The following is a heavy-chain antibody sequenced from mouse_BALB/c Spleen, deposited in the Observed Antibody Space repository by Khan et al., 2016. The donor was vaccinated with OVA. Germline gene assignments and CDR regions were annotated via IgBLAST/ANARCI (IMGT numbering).Heavy chain of an antibody. J-gene: IGHJ4*01. CDR1: GFSLTNYG. CDR2: IWSDGST. Sequence: QVQLKESGPGLVAPSQSLSITCTISGFSLTNYGVHWVRQPPGKGLEWLVVIWSDGSTTYNSALKSRLTISKDNSKSQVFLKMNSLQTYDPAVYFCARQPYYHYNIMDYWGQGTSVTVSS. CDR3: ARQPYYHYNIMDY. D-gene: IGHD2-10*01. V-gene: IGHV2-6-1*01.